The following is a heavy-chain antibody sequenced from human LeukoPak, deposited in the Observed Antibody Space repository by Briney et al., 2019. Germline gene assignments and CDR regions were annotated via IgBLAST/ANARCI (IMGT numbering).Heavy chain of an antibody. CDR3: AGWFAELLSLFNY. CDR1: GYSISSCYY. Sequence: SETLSLTCAVSGYSISSCYYWGWIPQPPGKGLEVIGSIYHRGDTYYNPSLNSRVTISVDTSKHQFSLKLSSVTAADTDVYYCAGWFAELLSLFNYWGQGTLVTVSS. V-gene: IGHV4-38-2*01. J-gene: IGHJ4*02. CDR2: IYHRGDT. D-gene: IGHD3-10*01.